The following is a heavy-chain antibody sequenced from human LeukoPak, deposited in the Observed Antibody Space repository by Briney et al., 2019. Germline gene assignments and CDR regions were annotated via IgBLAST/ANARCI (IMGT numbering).Heavy chain of an antibody. CDR2: ISGNGVTT. V-gene: IGHV3-23*01. D-gene: IGHD3-10*01. J-gene: IGHJ4*02. CDR1: GFTFSSYW. CDR3: GRGRLYGSGTYYVFDY. Sequence: GSLRLSCAASGFTFSSYWMSWVRQAPGTGLEWVSSISGNGVTTYYADSVKGRFTISRDNSKNTVYVQMNSLRDEDTAVYYCGRGRLYGSGTYYVFDYWGRGTLVTVSS.